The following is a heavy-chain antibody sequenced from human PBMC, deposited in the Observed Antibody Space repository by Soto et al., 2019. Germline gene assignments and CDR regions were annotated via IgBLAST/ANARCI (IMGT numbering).Heavy chain of an antibody. CDR3: ARDSTYYDLYGMDV. Sequence: QVQLVQSGAEVKKPGASVKVSCKASGYTFTGYYMHWVRQAPGQGLEWMGWINPNSGGTNYAQKFQGWVTLTRDTSISTAYMELSRLRSDDTAVYYCARDSTYYDLYGMDVWGQGTTVTVSS. J-gene: IGHJ6*02. CDR2: INPNSGGT. V-gene: IGHV1-2*04. CDR1: GYTFTGYY. D-gene: IGHD3-16*01.